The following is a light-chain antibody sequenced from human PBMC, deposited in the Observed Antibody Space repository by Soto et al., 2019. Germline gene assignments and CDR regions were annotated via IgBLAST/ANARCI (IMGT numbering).Light chain of an antibody. V-gene: IGLV1-44*01. CDR1: SPNIGGHS. CDR2: TNN. Sequence: QSVLTQPPSASGTPGQSVTISCSGSSPNIGGHSVNWYQQLPGTAPKLLIYTNNQRPSGLPDRFSVSKSGTSASLAITVLQSEDEADYYCAAWHNSLNGWVFGGGTKLTVL. J-gene: IGLJ3*02. CDR3: AAWHNSLNGWV.